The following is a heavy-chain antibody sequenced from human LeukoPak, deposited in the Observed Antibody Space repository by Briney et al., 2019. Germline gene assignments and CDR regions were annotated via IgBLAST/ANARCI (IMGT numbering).Heavy chain of an antibody. CDR2: ISYDGSNK. V-gene: IGHV3-30-3*01. D-gene: IGHD3-10*01. CDR3: ARVDGELGLNF. Sequence: GGSLRLSCAASGFTFSSYAMHWVRQAPGKGLEWVAVISYDGSNKYYADSVKGRFTISRDNSKNTLYLQMNSLRAEDTAVYYCARVDGELGLNFRGQGTLVTVSS. J-gene: IGHJ4*02. CDR1: GFTFSSYA.